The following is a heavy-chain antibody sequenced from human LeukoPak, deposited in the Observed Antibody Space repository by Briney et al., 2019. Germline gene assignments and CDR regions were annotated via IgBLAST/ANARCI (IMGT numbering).Heavy chain of an antibody. J-gene: IGHJ4*02. CDR2: IYYSGST. CDR3: ARGSFRYQPPLDY. V-gene: IGHV4-30-4*08. Sequence: SETLSLTCTVSGGSISSGDYYWSWIRQPPGKGLEWIGYIYYSGSTYYNPSLKSRVTISVDTSKNQFSLKLSSVTAADTAVYYCARGSFRYQPPLDYWGQGTLVTVSS. CDR1: GGSISSGDYY. D-gene: IGHD2-2*01.